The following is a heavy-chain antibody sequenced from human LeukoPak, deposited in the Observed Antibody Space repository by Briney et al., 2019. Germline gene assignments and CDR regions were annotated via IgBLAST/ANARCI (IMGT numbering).Heavy chain of an antibody. CDR2: ISSSSSTI. D-gene: IGHD3-10*01. Sequence: GGSLRLSCAASGFTFSSYSMNWVRQAPGKGLEWVSYISSSSSTIYYADSVKGRFTISRDNAKNSLYLQMNSLRAEDTAVYYCARDPLGGSGSYSYYFDYWGQGTLATVSS. CDR1: GFTFSSYS. J-gene: IGHJ4*02. V-gene: IGHV3-48*01. CDR3: ARDPLGGSGSYSYYFDY.